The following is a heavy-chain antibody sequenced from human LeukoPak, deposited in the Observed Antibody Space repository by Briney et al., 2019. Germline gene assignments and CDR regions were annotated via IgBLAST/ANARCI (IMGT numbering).Heavy chain of an antibody. CDR1: GFTFSHCG. CDR3: AKDAQRGFDYSNSLQN. Sequence: PGGSLRLSCAASGFTFSHCGMHWVRQTPAAGREGVAVIWSDGSDKYYAKSVKSRFTISRDNSKNSLFLQLNSLRAEDTAVYYCAKDAQRGFDYSNSLQNWGQGILVIVSS. D-gene: IGHD4-11*01. CDR2: IWSDGSDK. J-gene: IGHJ1*01. V-gene: IGHV3-33*06.